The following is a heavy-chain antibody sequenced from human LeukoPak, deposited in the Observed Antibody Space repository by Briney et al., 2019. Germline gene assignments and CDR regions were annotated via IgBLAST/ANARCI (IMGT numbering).Heavy chain of an antibody. Sequence: SQTLSLTCTVSGGSISSGGYYWSWIRQHPGKGLEWIGYIYYSGSTYYNPSLKSRVTISVDTSKNQFSLELSSVTAADTAVYYCARERDIVVVPAASGWFDPWGQGTLVTVSS. J-gene: IGHJ5*02. CDR2: IYYSGST. CDR3: ARERDIVVVPAASGWFDP. D-gene: IGHD2-2*01. V-gene: IGHV4-31*03. CDR1: GGSISSGGYY.